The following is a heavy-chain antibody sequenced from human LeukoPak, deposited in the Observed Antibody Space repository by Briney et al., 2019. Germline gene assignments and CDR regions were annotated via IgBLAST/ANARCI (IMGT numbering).Heavy chain of an antibody. CDR2: ISGSGGST. J-gene: IGHJ4*02. D-gene: IGHD5-24*01. V-gene: IGHV3-23*01. Sequence: GGSLRLSCAASGFTFSSYAMSWVRQAPGKGLEWVSCISGSGGSTYYADSVKGRFTISRDNSKHTLYLQMNSLIAEDTAVYYWAKGCAGDVAHWGQGTLVTVSS. CDR1: GFTFSSYA. CDR3: AKGCAGDVAH.